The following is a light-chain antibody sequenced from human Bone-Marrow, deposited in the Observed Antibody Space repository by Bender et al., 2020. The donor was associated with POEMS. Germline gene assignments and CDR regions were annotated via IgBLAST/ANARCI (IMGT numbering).Light chain of an antibody. CDR3: STWDDRLNAWL. CDR2: DVS. Sequence: QSALTQPASVSGSPGQSITISCTGTSSDIGGYIYVSWYQQHPAKAPQLLIYDVSHRPSAVSDRFSASKSGNTASLTISGLRPEDEADYYCSTWDDRLNAWLFGGGTKLTVL. J-gene: IGLJ3*02. V-gene: IGLV2-14*03. CDR1: SSDIGGYIY.